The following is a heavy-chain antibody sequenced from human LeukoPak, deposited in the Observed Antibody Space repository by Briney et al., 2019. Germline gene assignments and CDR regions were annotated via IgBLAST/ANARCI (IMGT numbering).Heavy chain of an antibody. D-gene: IGHD6-6*01. J-gene: IGHJ4*02. CDR1: GYTFTSYY. CDR2: INPSGGSP. Sequence: ASVKVSCKASGYTFTSYYMHWVRQAPGQGFEWMGIINPSGGSPSYAQKFQGRVTMTRDTSTSAVYMELSSLRSEDTAVYYCATAGLGYFDYWGQGTLVTVSS. V-gene: IGHV1-46*01. CDR3: ATAGLGYFDY.